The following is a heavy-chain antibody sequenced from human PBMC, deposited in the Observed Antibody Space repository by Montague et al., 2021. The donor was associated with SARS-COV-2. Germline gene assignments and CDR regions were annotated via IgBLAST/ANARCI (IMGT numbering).Heavy chain of an antibody. Sequence: SETLSLTCAVYGGSFSGYYWSWIRQPPGKGLEWIGEINHSGSTNYNPSLKSRVTISVDTPKNQFSLKLSSVTAADTAVYYCARGPHSLRYRYNWFDPWGQGTLVTVSS. CDR1: GGSFSGYY. CDR3: ARGPHSLRYRYNWFDP. CDR2: INHSGST. J-gene: IGHJ5*02. D-gene: IGHD3-16*02. V-gene: IGHV4-34*01.